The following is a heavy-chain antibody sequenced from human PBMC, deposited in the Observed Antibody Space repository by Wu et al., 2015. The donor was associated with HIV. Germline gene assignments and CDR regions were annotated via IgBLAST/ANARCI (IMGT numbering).Heavy chain of an antibody. D-gene: IGHD2-2*02. V-gene: IGHV1-69*12. CDR1: GGTFSSYA. CDR3: ARGFDCSSTSCYTTGGLYYYYYYYMDV. Sequence: QVQLVQSGAEVKKPGSSVKVSCKASGGTFSSYAISWVRQAPGQGLEWMGGIIPIFGTANYAQKFQGRVTITADESTSTAYMELSSLRSEDTAVYYCARGFDCSSTSCYTTGGLYYYYYYYMDVWGKGTTVTVSS. J-gene: IGHJ6*03. CDR2: IIPIFGTA.